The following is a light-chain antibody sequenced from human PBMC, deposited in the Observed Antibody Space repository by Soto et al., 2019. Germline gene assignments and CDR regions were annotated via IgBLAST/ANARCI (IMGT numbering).Light chain of an antibody. J-gene: IGKJ4*01. Sequence: EVLLTQSPATLYVSPGERATLSCRASQTVSRSLAWYQQRPGQAPRLLIYGASTRAAGVPGRFSGSGSGTDFTLTITSLQSEDFAVYYCQQFSSYPLTFGGGTKVEIK. CDR1: QTVSRS. CDR2: GAS. CDR3: QQFSSYPLT. V-gene: IGKV3-15*01.